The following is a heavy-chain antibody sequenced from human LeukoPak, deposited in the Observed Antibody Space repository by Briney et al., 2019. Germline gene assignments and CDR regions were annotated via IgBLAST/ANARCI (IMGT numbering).Heavy chain of an antibody. Sequence: SETLSLTCTVSGGSISSYYWSWIRQPPGKGLEWIGYIYYSGSTNYNPSLKSRVTISVDTSKNQFSLKLSSVTAADTAVYYCANFGSDWGTSTWGQGTLVTVSS. V-gene: IGHV4-59*01. CDR2: IYYSGST. D-gene: IGHD6-19*01. CDR1: GGSISSYY. J-gene: IGHJ5*02. CDR3: ANFGSDWGTST.